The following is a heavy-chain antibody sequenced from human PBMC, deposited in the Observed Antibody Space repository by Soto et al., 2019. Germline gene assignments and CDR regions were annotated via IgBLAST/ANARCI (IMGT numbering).Heavy chain of an antibody. CDR3: ARDHLVVVRYFDWLFHKPNYSYCAMDV. V-gene: IGHV3-30*03. Sequence: GGYLRLSCAASGFPFSSYDMPWVRQAPGKGLEWVAVISYDGSNKYYADSVKGRFTISRDNSKNTLYLQENSLRPEDTAVYYCARDHLVVVRYFDWLFHKPNYSYCAMDVWGQGTTVTVSS. D-gene: IGHD3-9*01. CDR2: ISYDGSNK. J-gene: IGHJ6*02. CDR1: GFPFSSYD.